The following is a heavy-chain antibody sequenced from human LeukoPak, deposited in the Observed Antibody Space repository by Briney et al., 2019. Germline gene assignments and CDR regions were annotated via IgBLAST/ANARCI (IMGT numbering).Heavy chain of an antibody. V-gene: IGHV4-30-2*01. CDR2: IYHSGST. Sequence: SETLSLTCTVSGGPISSGGYYWSWIRQPPGKGLEWIGYIYHSGSTYYNPSLKSRVTISVDRSKNQFSLKLSSVTAADTAVYYCARDPVGGSSRWFDPWGQGTLVTVSS. CDR3: ARDPVGGSSRWFDP. CDR1: GGPISSGGYY. J-gene: IGHJ5*02. D-gene: IGHD1-26*01.